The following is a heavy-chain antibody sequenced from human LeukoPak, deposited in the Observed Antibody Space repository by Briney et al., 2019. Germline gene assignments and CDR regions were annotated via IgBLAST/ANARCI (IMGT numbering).Heavy chain of an antibody. Sequence: ASVKVSCKASGGTFSSYAISWVRQAPGQGLEWMGWISAYNGNTNYAQKLQGRVTMTTDTSTSTAYMELRSLRSDDTAVYYCARRRYSASPGAFDIWGQGTMATVSS. J-gene: IGHJ3*02. CDR2: ISAYNGNT. V-gene: IGHV1-18*01. D-gene: IGHD1-26*01. CDR3: ARRRYSASPGAFDI. CDR1: GGTFSSYA.